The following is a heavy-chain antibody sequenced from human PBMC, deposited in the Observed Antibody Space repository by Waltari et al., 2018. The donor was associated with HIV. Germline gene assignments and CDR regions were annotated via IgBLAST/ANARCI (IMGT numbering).Heavy chain of an antibody. CDR2: INHSGRV. V-gene: IGHV4-34*01. D-gene: IGHD3-10*01. J-gene: IGHJ4*02. Sequence: QVQLQQWGAGLLKPSETLSLTCAAYGGSFSGYFWSWIRQPPGKGLEWIGEINHSGRVDYNPSLESRTTISVDTSKNHFSLEVTSVTAADTAVYFCARGGSGSSRSVPSSWGQGTLVTVSS. CDR3: ARGGSGSSRSVPSS. CDR1: GGSFSGYF.